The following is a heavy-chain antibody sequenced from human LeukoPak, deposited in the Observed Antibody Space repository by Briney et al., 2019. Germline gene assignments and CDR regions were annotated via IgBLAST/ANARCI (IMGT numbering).Heavy chain of an antibody. V-gene: IGHV4-4*07. D-gene: IGHD4-23*01. J-gene: IGHJ4*02. CDR3: ARARTTVVTVYFDY. CDR1: GGSISSYY. CDR2: IYTSGST. Sequence: PSETLSLTCTVSGGSISSYYWSWIRQPAGKGLEWIGRIYTSGSTNYNPSLKSRVTMSVDTSKNQFSLKLSSVTAADTAVYYCARARTTVVTVYFDYWGQGTLVTVSS.